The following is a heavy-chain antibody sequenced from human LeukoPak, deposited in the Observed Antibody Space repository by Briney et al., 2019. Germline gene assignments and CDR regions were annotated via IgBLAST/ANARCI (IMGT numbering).Heavy chain of an antibody. D-gene: IGHD2-8*01. CDR1: GYTFTNYG. CDR3: TRTVLDCWKAVCYNY. V-gene: IGHV1-18*01. CDR2: ISPYNGNT. J-gene: IGHJ4*02. Sequence: ASVKVSCKASGYTFTNYGISWVRQAPGQGLEWLAWISPYNGNTYSAQTFQGRVTVTADTSTSTAFMELRSLKSEDTAVYSCTRTVLDCWKAVCYNYWGQGTLVTVSS.